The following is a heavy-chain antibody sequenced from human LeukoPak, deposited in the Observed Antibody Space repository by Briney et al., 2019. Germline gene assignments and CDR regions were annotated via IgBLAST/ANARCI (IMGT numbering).Heavy chain of an antibody. CDR3: ARVKGGYSYGYAASRDYYYYMDV. Sequence: GGSLRLSCAASGFTFSSYAMRWVRQAPGKGLEYVSAISSNGGSTYYANSVKGRFTISRDNSKNTLYLQMGSLRAEDMAVYYCARVKGGYSYGYAASRDYYYYMDVWGKGTTVTISS. CDR2: ISSNGGST. V-gene: IGHV3-64*01. CDR1: GFTFSSYA. D-gene: IGHD5-18*01. J-gene: IGHJ6*03.